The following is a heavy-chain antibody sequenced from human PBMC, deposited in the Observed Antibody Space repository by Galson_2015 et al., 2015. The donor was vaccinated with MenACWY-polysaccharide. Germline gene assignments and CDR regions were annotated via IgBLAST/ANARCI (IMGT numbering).Heavy chain of an antibody. J-gene: IGHJ3*02. Sequence: LRLSCAASGSRFSNSGLHWVRQAPGKGLEWVAVIQYDGSNKVYADSVKGRFTISRDNSKNTVFLEMNTQGVEDTAVYYCAREGSRIVFHAFDIWGQGTMVTVSS. CDR2: IQYDGSNK. V-gene: IGHV3-33*01. CDR1: GSRFSNSG. CDR3: AREGSRIVFHAFDI. D-gene: IGHD2-2*01.